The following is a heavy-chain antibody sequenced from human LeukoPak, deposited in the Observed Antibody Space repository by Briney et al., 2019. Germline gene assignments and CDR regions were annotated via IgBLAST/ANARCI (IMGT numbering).Heavy chain of an antibody. CDR1: GFTFSSYS. J-gene: IGHJ6*03. Sequence: AGGSLRLSCAASGFTFSSYSMNWVRQAPGKGLEWVSSISSSSSYIYYADSLKGRFTISRDNAKNSLYLQINSLRAEDTAVYYCAGTAMLKGYYYYYMDVWGKGTTVTVSS. CDR3: AGTAMLKGYYYYYMDV. CDR2: ISSSSSYI. D-gene: IGHD5-18*01. V-gene: IGHV3-21*01.